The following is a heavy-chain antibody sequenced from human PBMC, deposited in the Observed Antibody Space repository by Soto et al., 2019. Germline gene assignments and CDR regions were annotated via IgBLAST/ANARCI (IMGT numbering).Heavy chain of an antibody. CDR1: GFSLSTSGVG. V-gene: IGHV2-5*02. J-gene: IGHJ1*01. Sequence: QITLKESGPTLVKPTQTLTLTCTFSGFSLSTSGVGVGWISQPPGKALEWLALIYWDDDKRYSPSLNSRLTITKDTTKNPVVLTMTNMDPGDTATYYGAHTRGEEDYYDSSGYWSEYFQHWGQGTLVTVSS. CDR3: AHTRGEEDYYDSSGYWSEYFQH. CDR2: IYWDDDK. D-gene: IGHD3-22*01.